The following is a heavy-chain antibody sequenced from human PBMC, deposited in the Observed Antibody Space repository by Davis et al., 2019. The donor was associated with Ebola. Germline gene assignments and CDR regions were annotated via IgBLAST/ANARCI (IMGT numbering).Heavy chain of an antibody. CDR1: GFTFSSYE. CDR2: ISSSGSTI. V-gene: IGHV3-48*03. D-gene: IGHD3-16*02. J-gene: IGHJ4*02. Sequence: GESLKISCAASGFTFSSYEMNWVRQAPGKGLEWISYISSSGSTIYYADSVKGRFTISSDNAKNSLYLQMNSLRAEDLAVYYCARGDRDDYVWGSYRRYFDYWGQGTLVTVSS. CDR3: ARGDRDDYVWGSYRRYFDY.